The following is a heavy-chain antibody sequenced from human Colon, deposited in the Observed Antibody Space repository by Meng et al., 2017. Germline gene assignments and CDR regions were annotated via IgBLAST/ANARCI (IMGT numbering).Heavy chain of an antibody. J-gene: IGHJ5*02. Sequence: QVHLQESGPGLVKPSQTLSLTCTVSGGSISGSYYWNWVRQPAGKGLEWIGRMQTTGTTNYNPSLKSRVTMSADTSKNQLFLSLTSVTAEDTAVYHCARWGRGIAFDPWGQGILVTVSS. CDR1: GGSISGSYY. V-gene: IGHV4-61*02. D-gene: IGHD3-16*01. CDR2: MQTTGTT. CDR3: ARWGRGIAFDP.